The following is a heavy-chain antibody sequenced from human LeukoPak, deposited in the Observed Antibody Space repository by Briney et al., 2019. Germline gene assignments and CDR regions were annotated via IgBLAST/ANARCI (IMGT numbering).Heavy chain of an antibody. D-gene: IGHD3-16*02. J-gene: IGHJ4*02. CDR2: ISYDGSNK. CDR1: GFTFSSYG. Sequence: GGSLRLSCAASGFTFSSYGMHWVRQAPGKGLEWVAVISYDGSNKYYADSVKGRFTISRDNSKNTLYLQMNSLRAEDTAVYYCAKDHYDYVWGSYRLDYWGQGTLVTVSS. V-gene: IGHV3-30*18. CDR3: AKDHYDYVWGSYRLDY.